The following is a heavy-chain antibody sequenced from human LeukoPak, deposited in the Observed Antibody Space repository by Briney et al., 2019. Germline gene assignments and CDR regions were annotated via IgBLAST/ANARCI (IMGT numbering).Heavy chain of an antibody. Sequence: GASLRLSCAASGFTFSSYAMSWVRQAPGRGLEWVSGISGSGGRTYYADSVKGRFTISRDNCKNTLYLQMNSLRAEDTAVYYWAKRRITPDYWGQGTLVTVSS. V-gene: IGHV3-23*01. J-gene: IGHJ4*02. CDR2: ISGSGGRT. CDR1: GFTFSSYA. D-gene: IGHD3-10*01. CDR3: AKRRITPDY.